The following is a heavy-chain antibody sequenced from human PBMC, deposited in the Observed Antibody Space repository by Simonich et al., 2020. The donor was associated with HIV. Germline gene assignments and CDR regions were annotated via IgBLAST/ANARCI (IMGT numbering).Heavy chain of an antibody. V-gene: IGHV4-34*02. D-gene: IGHD1-26*01. CDR3: ARGGGTYYGGFYYMDV. Sequence: QVQLQQWGAGLLKPSETLSLTCGVYGGSFSGYYWSWIRQPPGKGLEWIGEINHSGSHKYNPSLKSRVTISEDTSKNQFSLKLSSVTAADTAVYYCARGGGTYYGGFYYMDVWGKGTTVTVSS. J-gene: IGHJ6*03. CDR1: GGSFSGYY. CDR2: INHSGSH.